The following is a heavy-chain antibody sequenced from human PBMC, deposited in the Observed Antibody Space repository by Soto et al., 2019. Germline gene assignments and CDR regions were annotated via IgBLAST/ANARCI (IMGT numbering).Heavy chain of an antibody. J-gene: IGHJ5*02. CDR1: GGSTSSYY. V-gene: IGHV4-4*07. Sequence: SETLSLTCTVSGGSTSSYYWCWIRQHAAAGLEWMGRIYTSRSTNYNPSIKSRVIMSVDTTKNQFSLKLSSVTAAVTAVYSCARVSRIAAAYPEYNWFDPWGQGTLVTVSS. CDR2: IYTSRST. CDR3: ARVSRIAAAYPEYNWFDP. D-gene: IGHD6-13*01.